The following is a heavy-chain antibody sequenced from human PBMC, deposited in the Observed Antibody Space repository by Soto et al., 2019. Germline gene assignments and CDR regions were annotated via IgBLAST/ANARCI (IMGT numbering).Heavy chain of an antibody. J-gene: IGHJ4*02. CDR2: IIPIFGTA. Sequence: SVKVSCKASGGTFSSYAISWVRQAPGQGLEWMGGIIPIFGTANYAQKFQGRVTITADESTSTAYMELSSLRSEDTAVYYCASDYDFWSGYYRRFDYWGQGTLVTVSS. V-gene: IGHV1-69*13. D-gene: IGHD3-3*01. CDR1: GGTFSSYA. CDR3: ASDYDFWSGYYRRFDY.